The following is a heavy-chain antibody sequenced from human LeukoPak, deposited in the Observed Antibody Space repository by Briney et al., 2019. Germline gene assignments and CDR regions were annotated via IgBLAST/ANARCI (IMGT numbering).Heavy chain of an antibody. J-gene: IGHJ4*02. V-gene: IGHV3-64*01. CDR3: ARDLDYDILTGYGY. D-gene: IGHD3-9*01. CDR1: GFTFSSYA. CDR2: ISSNGGST. Sequence: GGSLRLSCAASGFTFSSYAMHWVRQAPGKGLEYVSAISSNGGSTYYANSVKGRFTISRDNSKNTLYLQMNSLRAEDTAVYYCARDLDYDILTGYGYWGQGTLVTVSS.